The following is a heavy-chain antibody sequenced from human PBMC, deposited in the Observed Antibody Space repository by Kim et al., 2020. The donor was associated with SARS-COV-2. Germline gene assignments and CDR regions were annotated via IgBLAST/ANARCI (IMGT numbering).Heavy chain of an antibody. Sequence: STNNPSLKGRVTISVDTSKNQFSLKLSSVTAADTAVYYCARGGSTWFDPWGQGTLVTVSS. D-gene: IGHD3-10*01. CDR2: S. J-gene: IGHJ5*02. CDR3: ARGGSTWFDP. V-gene: IGHV4-59*09.